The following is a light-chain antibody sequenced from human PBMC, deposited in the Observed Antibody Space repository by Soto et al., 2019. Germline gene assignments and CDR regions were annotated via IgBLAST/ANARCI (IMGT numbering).Light chain of an antibody. CDR3: SSYTSSSTLV. J-gene: IGLJ2*01. CDR2: EVS. CDR1: SSDVGGYNC. Sequence: QSALTQPASVSGSPGQSITISCTGTSSDVGGYNCVSWYQQHPGIAPKLMISEVSNRPSGVSNRFSGSKSGNTASLTISGLQAEDEADYYCSSYTSSSTLVFGGGTKVTVL. V-gene: IGLV2-14*01.